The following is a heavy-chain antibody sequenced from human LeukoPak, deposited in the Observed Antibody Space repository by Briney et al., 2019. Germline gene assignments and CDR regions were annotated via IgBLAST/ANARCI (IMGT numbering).Heavy chain of an antibody. CDR1: GFTFSVYW. J-gene: IGHJ4*02. D-gene: IGHD6-13*01. Sequence: QPGGSLRLSCAASGFTFSVYWMHWVRQAPGKGLEWVSRIRSDGSSTTYADSVKGRFTISRDNAKNSVYLQMNSLRAEDTAVYYCTRAVAAANFSPGYWGQGTLVTVSS. V-gene: IGHV3-74*01. CDR3: TRAVAAANFSPGY. CDR2: IRSDGSST.